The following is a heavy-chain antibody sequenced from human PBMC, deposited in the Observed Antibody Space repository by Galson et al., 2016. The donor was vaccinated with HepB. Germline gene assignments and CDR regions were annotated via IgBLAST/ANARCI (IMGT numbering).Heavy chain of an antibody. CDR2: INPKSGGT. V-gene: IGHV1-2*02. CDR3: ARVYYYDRSGSSRGAFDI. Sequence: SVKVSCKASGYTFTGYYTHWVRQAPGQGLEWMGWINPKSGGTNYAQKSQGRVTMTRDTSISTAYMELSRLRPDDTAVNYCARVYYYDRSGSSRGAFDIWGQGTMVTVSS. CDR1: GYTFTGYY. J-gene: IGHJ3*02. D-gene: IGHD3-22*01.